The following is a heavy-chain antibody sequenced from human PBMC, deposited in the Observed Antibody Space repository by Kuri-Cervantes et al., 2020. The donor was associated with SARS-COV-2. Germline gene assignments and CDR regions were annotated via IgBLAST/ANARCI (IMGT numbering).Heavy chain of an antibody. CDR1: GGSISSYY. CDR3: ARARLPPGDMDV. J-gene: IGHJ6*02. V-gene: IGHV4-59*12. D-gene: IGHD2-21*01. CDR2: IYYSGST. Sequence: ESLKISCTVSGGSISSYYWSWIRQPPGKGLEWIGYIYYSGSTNYNPSLKSRVTISVDTSKNQFSLKLSSVTAANTAVYYCARARLPPGDMDVWGQGTTATVSS.